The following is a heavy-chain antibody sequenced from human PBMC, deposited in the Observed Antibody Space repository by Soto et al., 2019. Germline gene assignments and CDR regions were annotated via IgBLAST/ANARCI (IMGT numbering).Heavy chain of an antibody. CDR2: INPSGETT. Sequence: ASVKVSCKAITSHWVHWVRQAPGQGLEWMGVINPSGETTKYAQKFQGRVTITRDTSASTAYMELSSLRSEDTAVYYCARDPGYSYGNTWGQGALVTVSS. V-gene: IGHV1-46*01. CDR3: ARDPGYSYGNT. J-gene: IGHJ5*02. CDR1: ITSHW. D-gene: IGHD5-18*01.